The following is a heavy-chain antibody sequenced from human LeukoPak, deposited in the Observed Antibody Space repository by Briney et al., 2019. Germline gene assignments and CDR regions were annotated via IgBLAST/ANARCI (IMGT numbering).Heavy chain of an antibody. D-gene: IGHD6-13*01. CDR2: INTNTGNP. Sequence: GASVKVSCKASGYTFTSYAMNWVRQAPGQGPEWMGWINTNTGNPTYAQGFTGRFVFSLDTSVSTAYLQISSLKAEDTAVYYCARRRSSWKYYYYYYMDVWGKGTTVTVSS. V-gene: IGHV7-4-1*02. CDR1: GYTFTSYA. CDR3: ARRRSSWKYYYYYYMDV. J-gene: IGHJ6*03.